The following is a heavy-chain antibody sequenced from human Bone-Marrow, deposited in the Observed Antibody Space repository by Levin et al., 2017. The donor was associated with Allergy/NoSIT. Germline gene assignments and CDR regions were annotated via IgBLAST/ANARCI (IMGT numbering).Heavy chain of an antibody. D-gene: IGHD3-3*01. CDR3: VRDGDHWNFDY. J-gene: IGHJ4*02. CDR2: IKTDGSHT. Sequence: PGGSLRLSCAASGFTFSNYWMHWVRQTPGKGLVWVSRIKTDGSHTVYADSVKGRFTISRDNARNTVFLQMNSLRAEDTAVYYCVRDGDHWNFDYWGQGTLITVSS. V-gene: IGHV3-74*01. CDR1: GFTFSNYW.